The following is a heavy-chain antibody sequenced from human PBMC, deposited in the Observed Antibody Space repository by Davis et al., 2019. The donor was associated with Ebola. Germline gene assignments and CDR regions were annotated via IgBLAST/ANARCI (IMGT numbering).Heavy chain of an antibody. CDR3: ARGSRYCSSTSCYFHFDY. D-gene: IGHD2-2*01. V-gene: IGHV3-48*02. CDR1: GFTFSSYS. CDR2: ISSSSSTI. J-gene: IGHJ4*02. Sequence: GGSLRLSCAASGFTFSSYSMNWVRQAPGKGLEWVSYISSSSSTIYYADSVKGRFTISRDNAKNSLYLQMNSLRDEDTAVYYCARGSRYCSSTSCYFHFDYWGQGTLVTVSS.